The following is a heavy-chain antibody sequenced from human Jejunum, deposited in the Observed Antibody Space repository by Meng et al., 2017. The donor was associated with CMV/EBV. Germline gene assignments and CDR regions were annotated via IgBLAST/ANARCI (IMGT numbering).Heavy chain of an antibody. CDR1: DLSFNDYY. J-gene: IGHJ4*02. CDR2: MSRGDDTI. V-gene: IGHV3-11*04. D-gene: IGHD2-15*01. Sequence: CAASDLSFNDYYMRWGRQEPGKGMEWVSCMSRGDDTIYNASSMKSRFTISRDNAKSSLFLQMNGLRAEDTAVYYCARARRDFVATWDSRGQGTLVTVSS. CDR3: ARARRDFVATWDS.